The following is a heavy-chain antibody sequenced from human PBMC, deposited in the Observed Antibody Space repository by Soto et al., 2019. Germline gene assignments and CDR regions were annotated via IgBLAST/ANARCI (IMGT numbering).Heavy chain of an antibody. CDR3: VRGYYYGSGYFDY. CDR2: IYYSGST. CDR1: GGSISSGDYY. Sequence: SETLSLTCTVSGGSISSGDYYWSWIRQPPGKGLEWIGYIYYSGSTYYNPSLKSRVTISLDTSKNQFSLKLSSVTAADTAVYYCVRGYYYGSGYFDYWGQGTLVTVSS. D-gene: IGHD3-10*01. V-gene: IGHV4-30-4*01. J-gene: IGHJ4*02.